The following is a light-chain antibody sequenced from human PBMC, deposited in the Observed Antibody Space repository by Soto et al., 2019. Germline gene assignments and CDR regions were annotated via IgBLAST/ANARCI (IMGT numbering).Light chain of an antibody. CDR1: SSDVGGYNY. J-gene: IGLJ2*01. CDR2: DVS. Sequence: QSALTQPASVSGSPGPSITISCTGSSSDVGGYNYVSWYQQQHPGKAPKLMIYDVSNRPSGVSNRFSVSKSGNTASLTISGLQAEDEGDYYCSSYTTSSPVVFGGGTTVTVL. CDR3: SSYTTSSPVV. V-gene: IGLV2-14*03.